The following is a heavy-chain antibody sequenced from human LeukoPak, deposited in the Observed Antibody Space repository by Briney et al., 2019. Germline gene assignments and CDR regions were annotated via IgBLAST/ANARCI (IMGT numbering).Heavy chain of an antibody. Sequence: ASVKVSCKASGYTFTSYGISWVRQAPGQGLEWMGWINPNSGGTNYAQKFQGRVTMTRDTSISTAYMELSRLRSDDTAVYYCARAGYSNYYYYYMDVWGKGTTVTVSS. CDR3: ARAGYSNYYYYYMDV. CDR1: GYTFTSYG. V-gene: IGHV1-2*02. J-gene: IGHJ6*03. D-gene: IGHD4-11*01. CDR2: INPNSGGT.